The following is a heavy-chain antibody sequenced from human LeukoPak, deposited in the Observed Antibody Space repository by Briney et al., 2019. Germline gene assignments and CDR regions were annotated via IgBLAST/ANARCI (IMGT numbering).Heavy chain of an antibody. Sequence: GGSLRLSCAASGFTFSTYAMSWVRQAPGKGLEWVPGMSGSGGSTYYADSVKGRFTISRDNSKNTLYLQMNSLRAEDTAVYYCARERGTTGSYLDYWGQGTLVTVSS. J-gene: IGHJ4*02. CDR2: MSGSGGST. CDR3: ARERGTTGSYLDY. V-gene: IGHV3-23*01. D-gene: IGHD1-26*01. CDR1: GFTFSTYA.